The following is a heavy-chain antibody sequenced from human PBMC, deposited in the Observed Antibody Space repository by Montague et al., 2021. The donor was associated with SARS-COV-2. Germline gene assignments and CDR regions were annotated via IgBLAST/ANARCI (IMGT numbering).Heavy chain of an antibody. V-gene: IGHV3-30-3*01. CDR2: ISYNGSNT. D-gene: IGHD6-19*01. CDR3: ATEEVAGDYYYYYSMDV. CDR1: GFTFSSYS. Sequence: SLRLSCAASGFTFSSYSMHCVRQAPGKGLEWVSVISYNGSNTYXXXSXXXRFXISRDNSKNTLYLQMNSLRAEDTAVYYCATEEVAGDYYYYYSMDVWGQGTTVTVSS. J-gene: IGHJ6*02.